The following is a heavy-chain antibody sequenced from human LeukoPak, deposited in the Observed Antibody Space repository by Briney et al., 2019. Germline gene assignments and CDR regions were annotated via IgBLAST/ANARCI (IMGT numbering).Heavy chain of an antibody. CDR1: GGCLSNYY. D-gene: IGHD4-17*01. CDR3: ARDCSGDYVFTY. V-gene: IGHV4-34*01. J-gene: IGHJ4*02. CDR2: INQSGRT. Sequence: SETLSLTCNVSGGCLSNYYWSWIRQTPAKGLEWLGQINQSGRTNYNPSLKSRVTLSVDTSKNQFSLKLTSMTAADTAVYYCARDCSGDYVFTYWGQGTLVTVSS.